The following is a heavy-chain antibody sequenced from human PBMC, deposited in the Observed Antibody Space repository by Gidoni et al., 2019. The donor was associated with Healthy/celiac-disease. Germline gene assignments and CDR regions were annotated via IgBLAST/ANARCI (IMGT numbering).Heavy chain of an antibody. J-gene: IGHJ6*02. D-gene: IGHD6-19*01. V-gene: IGHV1-69*17. Sequence: VQLVQSGAEVKKPWSSVKVSCKASGGPFSRYAISWVRQAPGQGLEWMGGIIPIFGIANYAQKFQGRVTITADKSTSTAYMELSSLRSEDTAVYYCARFRAPTRAVAGHYYYYYGMDVWGQGTTVTVSS. CDR3: ARFRAPTRAVAGHYYYYYGMDV. CDR1: GGPFSRYA. CDR2: IIPIFGIA.